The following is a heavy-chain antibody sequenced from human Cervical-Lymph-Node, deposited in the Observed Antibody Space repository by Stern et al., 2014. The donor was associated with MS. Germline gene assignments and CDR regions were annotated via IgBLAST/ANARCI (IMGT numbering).Heavy chain of an antibody. Sequence: QVQLGQSGTKMQKPGASVKVSCKASGYIFTAFFIHWVRQVPGQGLEWMGRLNPNSDYPTYAQNFQDRVTLTRDTSIGTAYLELSRLTSADTAVYYCAREATRIVVGIDYWGQGTQVTVSS. V-gene: IGHV1-2*06. CDR3: AREATRIVVGIDY. D-gene: IGHD3-22*01. J-gene: IGHJ4*02. CDR1: GYIFTAFF. CDR2: LNPNSDYP.